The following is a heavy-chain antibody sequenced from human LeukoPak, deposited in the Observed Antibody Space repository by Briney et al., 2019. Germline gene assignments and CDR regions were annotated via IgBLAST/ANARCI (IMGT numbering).Heavy chain of an antibody. CDR3: ARGPTGYNYYYYMDV. J-gene: IGHJ6*03. V-gene: IGHV4-34*01. Sequence: PSETLTLTCAVYGGSFSGYFWSWIRQPPGKGLEWIGEINHSGSTNYNPSLKSRVTISVDTSKNQFSLKLSSVTAADTAVYYCARGPTGYNYYYYMDVWGKGTTVTVSS. CDR2: INHSGST. CDR1: GGSFSGYF.